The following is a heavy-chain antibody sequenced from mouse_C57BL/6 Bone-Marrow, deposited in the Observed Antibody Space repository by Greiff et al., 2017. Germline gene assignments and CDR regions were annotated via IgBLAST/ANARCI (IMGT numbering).Heavy chain of an antibody. CDR2: IDPSDSET. CDR1: GYTFTSYW. Sequence: QVQLQQPGAELVKPGASVKLSCKASGYTFTSYWMHWVKQRPIQGLEWIGNIDPSDSETHYNQKFKDKATLTVDKSSSTAYMQLSSLTSEGSAVYYCARGGSYWYFDVWGTGTAVTVSS. CDR3: ARGGSYWYFDV. V-gene: IGHV1-52*01. J-gene: IGHJ1*03.